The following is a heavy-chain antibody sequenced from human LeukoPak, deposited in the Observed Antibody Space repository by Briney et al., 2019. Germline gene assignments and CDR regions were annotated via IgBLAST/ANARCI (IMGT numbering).Heavy chain of an antibody. CDR2: VYYGGSA. D-gene: IGHD2/OR15-2a*01. CDR3: ARYFSSGQITWFAP. V-gene: IGHV4-30-2*01. Sequence: SETLSLTCAVSGDSISSGGYSWSWIRRPLGQGLEWIGYVYYGGSAYYNPSLKSRVNISVDRSKNQFSLTLNSVTAADTAVYYCARYFSSGQITWFAPSDQGSLVNGSS. CDR1: GDSISSGGYS. J-gene: IGHJ5*02.